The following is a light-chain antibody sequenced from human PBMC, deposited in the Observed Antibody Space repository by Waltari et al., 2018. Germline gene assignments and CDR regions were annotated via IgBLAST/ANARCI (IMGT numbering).Light chain of an antibody. CDR2: KAS. V-gene: IGKV1-5*03. Sequence: DIQMTQSPSTLSASVGDRVTITCRASQSISSWLAWYQQKPGKAPKLLIFKASTLKTGVPSRFSGGGSGTEFTLTISSLQPDDFATYYCQQYNSYPYTFGQGTKLEIK. CDR1: QSISSW. J-gene: IGKJ2*01. CDR3: QQYNSYPYT.